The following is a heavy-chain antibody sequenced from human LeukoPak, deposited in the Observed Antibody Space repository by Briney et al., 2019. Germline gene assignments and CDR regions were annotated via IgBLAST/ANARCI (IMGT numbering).Heavy chain of an antibody. Sequence: GGSLRLSCAASGFTFSSYSMNWVRQAPGKGLEWVSYISSSSSTIYYADSVKGRFTISRDNAKNSLYLQMNGLRAEDTAVYYCARDDFRGRTPFDYWGQGTLATVSS. CDR3: ARDDFRGRTPFDY. J-gene: IGHJ4*02. D-gene: IGHD3-10*01. V-gene: IGHV3-48*01. CDR2: ISSSSSTI. CDR1: GFTFSSYS.